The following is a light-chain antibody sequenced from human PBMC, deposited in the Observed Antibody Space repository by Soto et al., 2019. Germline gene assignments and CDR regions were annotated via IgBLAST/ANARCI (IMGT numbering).Light chain of an antibody. Sequence: EIVLTQSPGTLSLSPGERATLSCRASQSVSSSYLTWYQQKPGQAPRLLIYGASSRATGIPDRFSGSGSGTDFTLTISRLEPEDFAVYYCQKYGSSPWTFGQWTKVEI. CDR1: QSVSSSY. J-gene: IGKJ1*01. V-gene: IGKV3-20*01. CDR3: QKYGSSPWT. CDR2: GAS.